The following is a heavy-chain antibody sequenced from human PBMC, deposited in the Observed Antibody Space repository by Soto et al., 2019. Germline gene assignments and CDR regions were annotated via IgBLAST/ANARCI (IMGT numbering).Heavy chain of an antibody. CDR2: IYDSENT. D-gene: IGHD1-26*01. J-gene: IGHJ5*02. CDR3: AVGGLIFHP. Sequence: QLQLQESGSGLVKPSQTLSLTCAFSGGSISSGGYSWSWIRQPPGKSLEWIGYIYDSENTNYNPSLKTPVTISVDRSKNQFSLKLSSVTAADTAVYYCAVGGLIFHPWGQGTLVTVSS. CDR1: GGSISSGGYS. V-gene: IGHV4-30-2*01.